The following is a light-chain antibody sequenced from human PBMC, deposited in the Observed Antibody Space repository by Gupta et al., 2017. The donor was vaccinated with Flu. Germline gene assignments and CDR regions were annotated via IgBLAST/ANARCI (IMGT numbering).Light chain of an antibody. CDR2: GKN. Sequence: QGDSLRSYYASWYQQKPGQAPLLVMYGKNNRPSGIPDRFSGSNSGSTASLTITGAQAEDEGDYYCDSRDSSYNHVVFGGGTKLTVL. CDR1: SLRSYY. J-gene: IGLJ2*01. CDR3: DSRDSSYNHVV. V-gene: IGLV3-19*01.